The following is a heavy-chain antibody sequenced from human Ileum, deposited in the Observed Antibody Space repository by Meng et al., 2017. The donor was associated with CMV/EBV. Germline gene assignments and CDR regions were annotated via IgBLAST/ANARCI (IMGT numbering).Heavy chain of an antibody. V-gene: IGHV3-30*04. CDR1: GFTFYSYH. J-gene: IGHJ4*02. D-gene: IGHD3-22*01. CDR2: ISYDGSTQ. Sequence: GGSLRLSCAASGFTFYSYHMHWVRQAPGKGLEWVAVISYDGSTQYYADSVKGRFTISRDKSKNTLYVQMDSLRAEDTAVYYCAREWGQSSGYDYWGQGTLVTVSS. CDR3: AREWGQSSGYDY.